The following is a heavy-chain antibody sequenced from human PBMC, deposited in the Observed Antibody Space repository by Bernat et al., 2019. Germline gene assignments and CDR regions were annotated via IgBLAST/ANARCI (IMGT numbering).Heavy chain of an antibody. D-gene: IGHD3-22*01. CDR1: GYSISSGYY. J-gene: IGHJ1*01. V-gene: IGHV4-38-2*01. Sequence: QVQLQESGPGLVKPSETLSLTCAVSGYSISSGYYWGWIRQPPGKGLEWIGSIYHSGSTYYNPSLKSRVTISVDTAKNQFALMLSSVTAADTAVYYWASGSIEAEYFQHWGQGTLVTVSS. CDR2: IYHSGST. CDR3: ASGSIEAEYFQH.